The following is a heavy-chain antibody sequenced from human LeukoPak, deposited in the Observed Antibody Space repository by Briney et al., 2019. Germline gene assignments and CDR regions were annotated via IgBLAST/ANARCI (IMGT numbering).Heavy chain of an antibody. J-gene: IGHJ3*02. V-gene: IGHV1-18*01. CDR3: AIWYSSSSWDAFDI. D-gene: IGHD6-6*01. CDR2: ISAYNGNT. Sequence: ASVKVSCKASGYTFTSYGISWVRQAPGQGLEWMGWISAYNGNTNYAQKLQGRVTMTTDTSTSTAYMELRSLRSDDTAVYYCAIWYSSSSWDAFDIWGQGTMVTVSS. CDR1: GYTFTSYG.